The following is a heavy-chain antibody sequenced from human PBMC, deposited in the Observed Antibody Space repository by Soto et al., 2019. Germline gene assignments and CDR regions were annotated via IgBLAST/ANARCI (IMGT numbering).Heavy chain of an antibody. CDR3: AKDNGAGYYYMDV. CDR1: GFTFEDYA. J-gene: IGHJ6*03. D-gene: IGHD4-17*01. V-gene: IGHV3-9*01. Sequence: GGSLRLSCAASGFTFEDYAMHWVRQAPGKGLEWVSGISWNSGSIGYADSVKGRFTISRDNAKNSLYLQMNSLRAEDTALYYCAKDNGAGYYYMDVWGKGTTVTVSS. CDR2: ISWNSGSI.